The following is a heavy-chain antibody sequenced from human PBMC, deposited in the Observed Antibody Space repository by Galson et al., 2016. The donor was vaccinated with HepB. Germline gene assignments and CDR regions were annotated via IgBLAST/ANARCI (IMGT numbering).Heavy chain of an antibody. J-gene: IGHJ4*02. V-gene: IGHV1-46*01. D-gene: IGHD7-27*01. Sequence: SVKVSCKASGYSFTNYYLHWVRQAPGQGLEWMGIIYPGGGSTTYAQNFQGRVTMTTDTSTSTVYVELSSLRSEDTAVYYCAREVHTGGSRPYFDYWGQGTLVTVST. CDR3: AREVHTGGSRPYFDY. CDR1: GYSFTNYY. CDR2: IYPGGGST.